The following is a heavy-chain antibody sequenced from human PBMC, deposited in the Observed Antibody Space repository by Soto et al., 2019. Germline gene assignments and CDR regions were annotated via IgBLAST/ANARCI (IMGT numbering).Heavy chain of an antibody. Sequence: GGSLRLSCAASGFTFSNYDMRWVRQATGKGLEWVSAIGTAGDTYYPGSVKGRFTIPRENAKNSVYLQMNSLRPGDPAVFCCARGVSGVRVFDIWGQGTMVTVSS. V-gene: IGHV3-13*01. CDR1: GFTFSNYD. D-gene: IGHD6-13*01. J-gene: IGHJ3*02. CDR3: ARGVSGVRVFDI. CDR2: IGTAGDT.